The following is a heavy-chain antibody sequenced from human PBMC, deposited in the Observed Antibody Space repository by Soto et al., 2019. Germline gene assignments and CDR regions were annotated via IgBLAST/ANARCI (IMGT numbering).Heavy chain of an antibody. CDR3: AKDRSVDTRDWFDP. V-gene: IGHV3-23*01. CDR1: GFTFGTYA. Sequence: GGSLRLSCAASGFTFGTYAMNWVRQAPGKGLEWVSGITGSGGSTYYADSVKGRFTISMDNSENTLYLQMNSLRGDATAVYYCAKDRSVDTRDWFDPWGQGTLVTVSS. D-gene: IGHD5-18*01. J-gene: IGHJ5*02. CDR2: ITGSGGST.